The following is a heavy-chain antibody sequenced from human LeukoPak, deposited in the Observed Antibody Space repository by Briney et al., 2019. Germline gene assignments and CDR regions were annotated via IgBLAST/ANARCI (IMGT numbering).Heavy chain of an antibody. Sequence: QSGGSLRLSCAASGFTFSSYSMNWVRQAPGKGLEWVSSISSSNSYIYYADSVKGRFTISRDNAMNSLYLQMNSLRAEDTAVYYCARETYSSSWSGLFDYWGQGTLVTVSS. D-gene: IGHD6-13*01. CDR3: ARETYSSSWSGLFDY. J-gene: IGHJ4*02. CDR2: ISSSNSYI. V-gene: IGHV3-21*01. CDR1: GFTFSSYS.